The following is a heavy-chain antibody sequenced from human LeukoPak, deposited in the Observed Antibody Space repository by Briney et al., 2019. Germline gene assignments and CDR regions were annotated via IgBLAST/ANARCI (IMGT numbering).Heavy chain of an antibody. V-gene: IGHV4-39*01. CDR1: GGSISTSTYY. J-gene: IGHJ4*02. Sequence: PSETLSLTCTVSGGSISTSTYYWGWIRQPPGKGLEWLGSIYCSGTLYHNPSLKSRVTMSVDTSRNQFSLKLTSVTAADTAVYYCARLLYDRSGYYYFDFWGQGTLVTVSS. CDR3: ARLLYDRSGYYYFDF. D-gene: IGHD3-22*01. CDR2: IYCSGTL.